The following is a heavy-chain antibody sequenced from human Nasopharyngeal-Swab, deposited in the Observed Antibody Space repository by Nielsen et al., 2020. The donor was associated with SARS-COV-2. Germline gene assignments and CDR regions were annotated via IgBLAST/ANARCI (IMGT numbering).Heavy chain of an antibody. V-gene: IGHV4-59*01. Sequence: SETLSLTCTVSGGSISSYYWSWIRQPPGKGLEWIGYIYYSGSTNYNPSLKSRVTISVDTSKNQFSLKLSSVTAADTAVYYCARVRNYGDYTGTYYYYGMDVWGQGTTVTVSS. CDR2: IYYSGST. CDR3: ARVRNYGDYTGTYYYYGMDV. J-gene: IGHJ6*02. CDR1: GGSISSYY. D-gene: IGHD4-17*01.